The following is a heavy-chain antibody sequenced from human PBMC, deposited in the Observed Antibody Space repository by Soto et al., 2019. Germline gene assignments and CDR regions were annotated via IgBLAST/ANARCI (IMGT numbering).Heavy chain of an antibody. Sequence: SVKVSCKASGFTFTGSAVQWVRQARGQRLEWIGWVAVGNGNTNYAQKFQERVTITRDMSTSTAYMELSGLRSEDTAVYYCAAGDHVLRYFDWSRPFDPWGQGTLVT. CDR2: VAVGNGNT. J-gene: IGHJ5*02. CDR1: GFTFTGSA. D-gene: IGHD3-9*01. V-gene: IGHV1-58*01. CDR3: AAGDHVLRYFDWSRPFDP.